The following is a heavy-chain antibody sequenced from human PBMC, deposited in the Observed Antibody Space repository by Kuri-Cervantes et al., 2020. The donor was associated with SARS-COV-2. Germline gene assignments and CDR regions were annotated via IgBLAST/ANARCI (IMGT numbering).Heavy chain of an antibody. CDR1: GGSFSGYY. CDR2: INHSGST. D-gene: IGHD3-10*01. Sequence: ESLKISCAVYGGSFSGYYWSWIRQPPGKGLEWIGEINHSGSTNYNPSLKSRVTISVDTSKNQFSLKLSSVTAADTAVYYCAFNYGTGSYFYWGQGTLVTVSS. J-gene: IGHJ4*02. CDR3: AFNYGTGSYFY. V-gene: IGHV4-34*01.